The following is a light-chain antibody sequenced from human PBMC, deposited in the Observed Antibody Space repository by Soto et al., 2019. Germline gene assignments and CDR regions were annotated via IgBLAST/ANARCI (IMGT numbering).Light chain of an antibody. CDR2: SAS. J-gene: IGKJ4*01. CDR1: QSISNF. V-gene: IGKV1-39*01. Sequence: DIQMTQSPSSRSASVGDRVTITCRASQSISNFLNWYQQKPGKAPKLLIYSASSLQSGVPSRFSGSGSGTDFTLTISTLQPEDYATCYCRESYTPAPAFGGGSNVDIK. CDR3: RESYTPAPA.